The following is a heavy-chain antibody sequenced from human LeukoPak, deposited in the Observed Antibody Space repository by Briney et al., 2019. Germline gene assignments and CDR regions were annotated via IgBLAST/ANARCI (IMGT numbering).Heavy chain of an antibody. CDR1: GGSISSYY. V-gene: IGHV4-4*07. Sequence: SETLSLTCTVSGGSISSYYWSWIRQPAGKGLEWIGRIYTSGSTNYNPSLKSRVTMSVDTSKNQFSLKLSSVTAADTAVYYCARVSGCSSTSCYFDYYYYMDVWGKGTTVTVSS. CDR3: ARVSGCSSTSCYFDYYYYMDV. CDR2: IYTSGST. D-gene: IGHD2-2*01. J-gene: IGHJ6*03.